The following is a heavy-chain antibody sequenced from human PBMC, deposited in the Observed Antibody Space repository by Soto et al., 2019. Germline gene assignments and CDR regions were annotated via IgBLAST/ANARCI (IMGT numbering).Heavy chain of an antibody. V-gene: IGHV3-66*01. CDR3: ARGFDILTGLYFQH. CDR1: GFTVSSNY. CDR2: IYSGGST. Sequence: GSLRLSCAASGFTVSSNYMSWVRQAPGKGLEWVSVIYSGGSTNYADSVRGRFTISRDNAKNSLYLQMSSLRAEDTAVYYCARGFDILTGLYFQHWGQGTLVTVSS. D-gene: IGHD3-9*01. J-gene: IGHJ1*01.